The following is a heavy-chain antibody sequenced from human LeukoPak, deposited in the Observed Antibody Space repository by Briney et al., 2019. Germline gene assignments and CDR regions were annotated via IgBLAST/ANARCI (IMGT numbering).Heavy chain of an antibody. D-gene: IGHD3-22*01. Sequence: PGGSLRLSCAASGFTFDDYAMHWVRPAPGKGLEWDSGISWNSGSIGYADSVKGRFTISRDNAKNSLYLQMNSLRAEDTALYYCAKEGSGYYLYFDYWGQGTLVTVSS. V-gene: IGHV3-9*01. J-gene: IGHJ4*02. CDR3: AKEGSGYYLYFDY. CDR1: GFTFDDYA. CDR2: ISWNSGSI.